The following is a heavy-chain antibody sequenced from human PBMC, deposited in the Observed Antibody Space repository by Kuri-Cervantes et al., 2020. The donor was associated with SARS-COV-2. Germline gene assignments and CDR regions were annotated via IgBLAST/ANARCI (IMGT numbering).Heavy chain of an antibody. D-gene: IGHD1-7*01. CDR1: GYTFTGYY. CDR2: INPNSGGT. Sequence: ASVKVSCKASGYTFTGYYMHWVRQAPGQGLEWMGWINPNSGGTDYAQKFQGRVTMTRDTSISTAYMELRSLRSDDTAVYYCARDSWLELLLFDYWGQGTLVTVSS. J-gene: IGHJ4*02. CDR3: ARDSWLELLLFDY. V-gene: IGHV1-2*02.